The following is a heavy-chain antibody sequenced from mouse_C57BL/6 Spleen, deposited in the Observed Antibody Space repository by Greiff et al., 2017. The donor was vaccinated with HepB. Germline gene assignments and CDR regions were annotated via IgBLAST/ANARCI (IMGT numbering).Heavy chain of an antibody. CDR2: IYPGDGDT. V-gene: IGHV1-82*01. J-gene: IGHJ2*01. CDR1: GYAFSSSW. D-gene: IGHD1-1*01. CDR3: ANYYGSSLYYFDY. Sequence: QVQLKESGPELVKPGASVKISCKASGYAFSSSWMNWVKQRPGKGLEWIGRIYPGDGDTNYNGKFKGKATLTADKSSSTAYMQLSSLTSEDSAVYFCANYYGSSLYYFDYWGQGTTLTVSS.